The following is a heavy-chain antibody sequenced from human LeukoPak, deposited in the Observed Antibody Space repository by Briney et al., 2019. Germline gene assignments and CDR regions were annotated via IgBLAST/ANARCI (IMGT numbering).Heavy chain of an antibody. Sequence: ASVKVSCKASGYTFTSYDINWVRQAPGQGLEWMGWMNPNSGNTGYAQKFQGRVTMTRSTSISTAYMELSSLRSEDTAVYYCARVNDYGDNYPDYWGQGTLVTVSS. CDR3: ARVNDYGDNYPDY. CDR2: MNPNSGNT. V-gene: IGHV1-8*01. D-gene: IGHD4-17*01. CDR1: GYTFTSYD. J-gene: IGHJ4*02.